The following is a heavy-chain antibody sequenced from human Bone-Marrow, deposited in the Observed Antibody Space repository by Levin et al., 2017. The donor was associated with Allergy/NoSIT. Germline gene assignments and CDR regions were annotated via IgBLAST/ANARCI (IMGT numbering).Heavy chain of an antibody. CDR3: ARESRCTTTNCYSGAFYGMDV. CDR2: ISRGSTST. Sequence: WASVKVSCAASGFILSDYGMHWVRQAPGKGLEWLSYISRGSTSTYYADSLKGRLSISRDNAKNSVFLQMSALRADDTAVYYCARESRCTTTNCYSGAFYGMDVWGQGTTVTVSS. D-gene: IGHD2-21*02. V-gene: IGHV3-48*04. J-gene: IGHJ6*02. CDR1: GFILSDYG.